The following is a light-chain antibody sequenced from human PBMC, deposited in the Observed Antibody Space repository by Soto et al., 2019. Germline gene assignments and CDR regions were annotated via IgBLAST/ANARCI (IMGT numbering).Light chain of an antibody. J-gene: IGKJ4*01. V-gene: IGKV3-15*01. Sequence: EIVMTQSPATLSVSPGERATLSCRASQSVSSNFAWYQQKPGQAPRLLIYGASTRATGIAARFSGSGSGTEFTLTISSLQYEDFAVYYCQQYNNWPLTFGGGTKVEIK. CDR1: QSVSSN. CDR3: QQYNNWPLT. CDR2: GAS.